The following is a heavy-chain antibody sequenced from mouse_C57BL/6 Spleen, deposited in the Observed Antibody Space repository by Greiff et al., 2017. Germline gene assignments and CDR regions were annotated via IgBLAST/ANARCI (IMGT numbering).Heavy chain of an antibody. J-gene: IGHJ1*03. CDR2: IYPGSGNT. CDR3: ARGGPITTVVPYWYFDV. D-gene: IGHD1-1*01. Sequence: QVQLKQSGPELVKPGASVKISCKASGYTFTDYYINWVKQRPGQGLEGIGWIYPGSGNTKYNEKFKGKATLTVAPSSSTAYMQLSSLTSEDSAVYFCARGGPITTVVPYWYFDVWGTGTTVTVSS. V-gene: IGHV1-84*01. CDR1: GYTFTDYY.